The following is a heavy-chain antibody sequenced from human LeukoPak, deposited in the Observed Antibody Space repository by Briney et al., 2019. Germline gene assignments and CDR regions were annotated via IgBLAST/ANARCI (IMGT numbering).Heavy chain of an antibody. Sequence: PGRSLRLSCAASGFTFSSYGMHWVRQAAGKGLEWVAVISYDGSNKYYADSVKGRFTISRDNSKNTLYLQMNSLRAEDTAVYYCAKDSETLWFGELLRGRNWFDPWGQGTLVTVSS. CDR2: ISYDGSNK. J-gene: IGHJ5*02. CDR3: AKDSETLWFGELLRGRNWFDP. V-gene: IGHV3-30*18. D-gene: IGHD3-10*01. CDR1: GFTFSSYG.